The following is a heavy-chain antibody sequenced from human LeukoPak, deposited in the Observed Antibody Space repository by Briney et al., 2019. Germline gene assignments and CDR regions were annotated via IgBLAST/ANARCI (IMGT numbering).Heavy chain of an antibody. CDR3: ASPVEMATSALEN. CDR1: GFTFSSYW. D-gene: IGHD5-24*01. Sequence: GGSLRLSCAASGFTFSSYWMHWVRQAPGKGLVWVSRINSDGSSTSYADSVKGRFTTSRDNAKNTLYLQMNSLRAEDTAVYYCASPVEMATSALENWGQGTLVTVSS. J-gene: IGHJ4*02. V-gene: IGHV3-74*01. CDR2: INSDGSST.